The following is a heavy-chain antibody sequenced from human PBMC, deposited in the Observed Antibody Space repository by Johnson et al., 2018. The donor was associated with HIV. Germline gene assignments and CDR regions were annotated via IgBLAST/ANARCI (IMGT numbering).Heavy chain of an antibody. CDR1: GFTFNSYA. CDR2: ISYDGSNK. J-gene: IGHJ3*02. V-gene: IGHV3-30*04. Sequence: QMQLVESGGGVVQPGRSLRLSCAASGFTFNSYAMHWVRQAPGKGLEWVAVISYDGSNKYYADSVKGRFTISRDNSKNTLYLQMKSLRAEDTAVYHCARDRIVGADYDAFDIWGQGTMVTVSS. CDR3: ARDRIVGADYDAFDI. D-gene: IGHD1-26*01.